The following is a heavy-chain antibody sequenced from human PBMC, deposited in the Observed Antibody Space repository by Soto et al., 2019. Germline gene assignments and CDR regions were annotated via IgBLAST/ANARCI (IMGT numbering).Heavy chain of an antibody. CDR1: GGTFSSYA. CDR3: ARDATTVVTPGYCDY. CDR2: IIPIFGTA. D-gene: IGHD4-17*01. J-gene: IGHJ4*02. V-gene: IGHV1-69*13. Sequence: SVKVSCKASGGTFSSYAISWVRQAPGQGLEWMGGIIPIFGTANYAQKFQGRVTITADESTSTAYMELSSLRSEDTAVYYCARDATTVVTPGYCDYWGQGSLVNVSS.